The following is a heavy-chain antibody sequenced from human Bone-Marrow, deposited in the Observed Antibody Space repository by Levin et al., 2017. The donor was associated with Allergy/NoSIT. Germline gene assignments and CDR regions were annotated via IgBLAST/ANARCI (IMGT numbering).Heavy chain of an antibody. J-gene: IGHJ5*02. CDR2: INGDASST. V-gene: IGHV3-74*01. CDR1: GFTFSSYW. D-gene: IGHD6-19*01. CDR3: AGLYLAVAGSGVSSS. Sequence: GASVKVSCAASGFTFSSYWMHWVRQAPGKGLVWVSRINGDASSTSYADSVTGRFTISRDNAKNTLYLQMNSLRVEDTAVYYCAGLYLAVAGSGVSSSWGQGTLVTVSS.